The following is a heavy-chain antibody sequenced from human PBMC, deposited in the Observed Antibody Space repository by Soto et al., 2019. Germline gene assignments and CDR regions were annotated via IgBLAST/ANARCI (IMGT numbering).Heavy chain of an antibody. D-gene: IGHD1-26*01. CDR3: ARDKWELLYYFDH. CDR1: GFTFSNHA. J-gene: IGHJ4*02. V-gene: IGHV3-30-3*01. Sequence: QVQLVESGGGVVQPGRSLRLSCAASGFTFSNHAMHWVRQAPGKGLEWVAVISYDGSNKYYADSVKGRFTISRDSSKNTLFLQMNSLRADDPAVYYCARDKWELLYYFDHWGQGTLVTVSS. CDR2: ISYDGSNK.